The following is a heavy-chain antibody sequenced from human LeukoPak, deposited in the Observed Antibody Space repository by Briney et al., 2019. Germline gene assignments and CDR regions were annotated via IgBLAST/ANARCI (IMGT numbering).Heavy chain of an antibody. CDR2: MNPNSGNT. V-gene: IGHV1-8*01. Sequence: GAPVKVSCKASGYTFTSYDINWVRQATGQGLEWMGWMNPNSGNTGYAQKFQGRVTMTRNTSISTANMELSSLRSEDTAVYYCARSITYYYDSGGYYLGERNKITAIDYWGQGTLVTVSS. CDR3: ARSITYYYDSGGYYLGERNKITAIDY. CDR1: GYTFTSYD. J-gene: IGHJ4*02. D-gene: IGHD3-22*01.